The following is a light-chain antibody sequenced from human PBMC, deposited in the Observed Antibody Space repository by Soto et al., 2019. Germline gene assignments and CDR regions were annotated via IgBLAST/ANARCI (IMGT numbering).Light chain of an antibody. Sequence: EIVWAQSPGTLSLSPGERATLSCRASQSVSSSYLAWYQQKPGQAPRLLFYDASNRATGIPARFSGSGSGTEFTLTISSLQSEDFAVYYCQQYNNWPLFGQGTRLEIK. CDR2: DAS. V-gene: IGKV3-15*01. CDR1: QSVSSSY. J-gene: IGKJ5*01. CDR3: QQYNNWPL.